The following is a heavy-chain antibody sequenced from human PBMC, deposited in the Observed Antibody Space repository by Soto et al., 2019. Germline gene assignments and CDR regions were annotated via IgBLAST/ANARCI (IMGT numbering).Heavy chain of an antibody. Sequence: EVQLVESGGGLVQPGGSLRLSCAASGFTFSSYWMHWVRQAPGKGLVWVSRIHSDGGTTTYADSVKGRFTMSRDNAKNTLSLQMNSLRAEDTAVYYCARTYGSNSHFDYWGKGTLVTGSS. V-gene: IGHV3-74*01. CDR2: IHSDGGTT. CDR3: ARTYGSNSHFDY. J-gene: IGHJ4*02. D-gene: IGHD4-17*01. CDR1: GFTFSSYW.